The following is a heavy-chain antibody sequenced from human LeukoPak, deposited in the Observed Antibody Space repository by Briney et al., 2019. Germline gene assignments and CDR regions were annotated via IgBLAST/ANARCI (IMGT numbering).Heavy chain of an antibody. Sequence: GGSLRLSCAASGFTFSSYSMNWVRQAPGKGLEWVSSISSSSSYIYYADSVKGRFTISRDNAKNSLYLQMNSLRAEDTAVYYCARDEGVTAILTYFDYWGQGTLVTVSS. V-gene: IGHV3-21*01. CDR2: ISSSSSYI. CDR3: ARDEGVTAILTYFDY. J-gene: IGHJ4*02. D-gene: IGHD2-21*02. CDR1: GFTFSSYS.